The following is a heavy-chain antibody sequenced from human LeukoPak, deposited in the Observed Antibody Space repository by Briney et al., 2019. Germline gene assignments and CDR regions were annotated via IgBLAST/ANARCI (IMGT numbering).Heavy chain of an antibody. CDR3: ARHPPVGSYFWRAFDI. D-gene: IGHD1-26*01. CDR1: GYSFTSYW. V-gene: IGHV5-51*01. CDR2: IYPGDSDT. Sequence: GESLKISCKGSGYSFTSYWIGWVRQMPGKGLEWMGIIYPGDSDTRYSPSFQGQVTISADKSISTAYLQWSSLKASDTAMYYCARHPPVGSYFWRAFDIWGQGTMVTVSS. J-gene: IGHJ3*02.